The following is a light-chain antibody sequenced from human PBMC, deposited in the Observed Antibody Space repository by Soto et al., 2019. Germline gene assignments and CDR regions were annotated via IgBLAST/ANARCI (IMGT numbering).Light chain of an antibody. CDR1: QSIGDY. V-gene: IGKV3-11*01. CDR3: QQRSAWPLT. J-gene: IGKJ4*01. Sequence: IVLTQSPATLSSSPGEGATLSCRASQSIGDYVAWFQQKPGQAPRLLIYDGSNRAVGIPGRFSGSASGTVSPLTSSSLEHEDFAVYYCQQRSAWPLTFGGGTRVEI. CDR2: DGS.